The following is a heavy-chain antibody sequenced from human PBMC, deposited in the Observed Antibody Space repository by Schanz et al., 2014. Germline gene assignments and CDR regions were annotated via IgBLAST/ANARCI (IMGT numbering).Heavy chain of an antibody. Sequence: QVQLVESGGGVVQPGRSLRLSCAASGFTFSSYGIHWVRQAPGKGLEWVAVISFDGSNKYFADSVKGRFTISRDNSKSTLYLQMNSLRAEDTALYYCAKDENWALTDYWGQGTLVTVSS. CDR3: AKDENWALTDY. CDR1: GFTFSSYG. D-gene: IGHD7-27*01. V-gene: IGHV3-30*18. CDR2: ISFDGSNK. J-gene: IGHJ4*02.